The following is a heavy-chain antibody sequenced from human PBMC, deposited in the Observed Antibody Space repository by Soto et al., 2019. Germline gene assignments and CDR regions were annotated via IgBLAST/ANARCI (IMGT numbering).Heavy chain of an antibody. D-gene: IGHD4-17*01. V-gene: IGHV1-69*13. CDR3: ATVWSYGELFDY. CDR1: GGTFSSYA. CDR2: IIPIFGTA. J-gene: IGHJ4*02. Sequence: SVKVSCKASGGTFSSYAISWVRQAPGQGLEWMGGIIPIFGTANYAQKFQGRVTITADESTSTAYMELSSLRSEDTAVYYCATVWSYGELFDYWGQGTLVTVSS.